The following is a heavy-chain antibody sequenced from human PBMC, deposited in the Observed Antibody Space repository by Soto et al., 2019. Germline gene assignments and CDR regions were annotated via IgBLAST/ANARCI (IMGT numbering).Heavy chain of an antibody. V-gene: IGHV4-34*01. Sequence: ASETLSLTCAVSGGSFSGYYWGWVRQPPGKGLEWVGEINYSGSTNYNPSLKRRVTISVDTSKNQVSLKVTSVTAADTAMYYCARRNYFYALDVWGQGTTVTVSS. CDR2: INYSGST. J-gene: IGHJ6*02. CDR3: ARRNYFYALDV. CDR1: GGSFSGYY.